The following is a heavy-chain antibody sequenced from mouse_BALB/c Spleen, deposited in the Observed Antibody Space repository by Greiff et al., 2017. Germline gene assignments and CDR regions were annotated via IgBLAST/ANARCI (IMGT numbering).Heavy chain of an antibody. Sequence: VQLQESGAELVRPGTSVKVSCKASGYAFTNYLIEWVKQRPGQGLEWIGVINPGSGGTNYNEKFKGKATLTADKSSSTAYMQLSSLTSDDSAVYFCARSIYYGYDEAMDYWGQGTSVTVSS. CDR2: INPGSGGT. CDR3: ARSIYYGYDEAMDY. V-gene: IGHV1-54*01. D-gene: IGHD2-2*01. CDR1: GYAFTNYL. J-gene: IGHJ4*01.